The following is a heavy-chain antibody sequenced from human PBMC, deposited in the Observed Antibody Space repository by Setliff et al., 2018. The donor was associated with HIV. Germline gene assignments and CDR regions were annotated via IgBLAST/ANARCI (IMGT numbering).Heavy chain of an antibody. CDR3: ARAWTYYYGSGSYRRLDYYYYYMDV. CDR1: GYTFTSYG. Sequence: ASVKVSCKASGYTFTSYGISWVRQAPGQGLEWMGWISAYNGDTNYAQKLQGRVTMTTDTSTSTAYMELRSLRSDDTAVYYCARAWTYYYGSGSYRRLDYYYYYMDVWGKGTTVTVSS. V-gene: IGHV1-18*01. D-gene: IGHD3-10*01. CDR2: ISAYNGDT. J-gene: IGHJ6*03.